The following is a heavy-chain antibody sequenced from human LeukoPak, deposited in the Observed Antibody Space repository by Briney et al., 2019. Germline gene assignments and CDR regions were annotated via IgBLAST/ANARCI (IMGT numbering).Heavy chain of an antibody. Sequence: PSETLSLTCAVYGGSFSGYYWSWIRQPPGKGLEWIGEINHSGSTNYNPSLKSRVTISVDTSKNQFSLKLSSVTAADTAVYYCARPNSSGWDYWGQGTLVTVSS. CDR2: INHSGST. CDR1: GGSFSGYY. D-gene: IGHD6-19*01. V-gene: IGHV4-34*01. J-gene: IGHJ4*02. CDR3: ARPNSSGWDY.